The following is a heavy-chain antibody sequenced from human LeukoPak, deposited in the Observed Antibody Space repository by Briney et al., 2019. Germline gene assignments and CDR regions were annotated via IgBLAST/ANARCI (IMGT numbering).Heavy chain of an antibody. CDR2: IWYDGSNQ. V-gene: IGHV3-33*01. D-gene: IGHD1-26*01. CDR3: ATDRNSGKYYDY. CDR1: GLTFGNYG. J-gene: IGHJ4*02. Sequence: GTSLRLSCAASGLTFGNYGMHWVRQAPGKGLEWVAVIWYDGSNQYYVDSVKGRFTVSRDNAKNTLYLQMNSLRAEDTAVYYCATDRNSGKYYDYWGQGTLVTVSS.